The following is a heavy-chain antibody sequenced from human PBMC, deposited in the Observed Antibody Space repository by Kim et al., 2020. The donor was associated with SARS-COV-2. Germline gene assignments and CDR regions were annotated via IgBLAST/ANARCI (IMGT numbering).Heavy chain of an antibody. CDR2: IYPGDSDT. CDR1: GYSFTSYW. CDR3: ARWGYSYGHGYFDY. J-gene: IGHJ4*02. D-gene: IGHD5-18*01. Sequence: GASLQISCQGSGYSFTSYWIGWVRQMPGKGLEWMGIIYPGDSDTRYSPSFQGQVTISADKSISTAYLQWSSLKASDTAMYYCARWGYSYGHGYFDYWGQGTLVTVSS. V-gene: IGHV5-51*01.